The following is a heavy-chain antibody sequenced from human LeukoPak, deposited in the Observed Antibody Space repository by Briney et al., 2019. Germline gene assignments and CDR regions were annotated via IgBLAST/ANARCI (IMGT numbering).Heavy chain of an antibody. CDR1: GGSISSYY. V-gene: IGHV4-4*07. J-gene: IGHJ4*02. CDR3: ARDVYYYDSSGYLSFDY. D-gene: IGHD3-22*01. CDR2: IHTSGST. Sequence: SETLSLTCTVSGGSISSYYWSWIRQPAGKGLEWIGRIHTSGSTNHSPSLKSRVTMSVDTSKNQFSLKLSSVTAADTAFYYCARDVYYYDSSGYLSFDYWGQGTLVTVSS.